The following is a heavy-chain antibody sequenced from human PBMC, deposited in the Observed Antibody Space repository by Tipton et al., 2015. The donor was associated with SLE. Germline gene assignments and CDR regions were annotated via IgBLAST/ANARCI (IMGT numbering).Heavy chain of an antibody. J-gene: IGHJ4*02. CDR1: GDSLSGQY. V-gene: IGHV4-34*12. CDR3: TTARTGCSRNSCYLDN. CDR2: VFRGGST. Sequence: TLSLTCSVYGDSLSGQYWSWIRQPPGKGLEWIGEVFRGGSTNYSPSLESRVTITVDMSKNQFSLKLTAVTAADTAVYYCTTARTGCSRNSCYLDNWGRGTLVTVSS. D-gene: IGHD2-2*01.